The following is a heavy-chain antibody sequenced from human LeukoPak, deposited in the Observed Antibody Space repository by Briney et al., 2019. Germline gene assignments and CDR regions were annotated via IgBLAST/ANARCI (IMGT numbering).Heavy chain of an antibody. D-gene: IGHD1-26*01. CDR3: ARDLIVGANHDAFDI. CDR1: GFTFDDYG. Sequence: GGSLRLSCAASGFTFDDYGMSWVRQAPGKGLEWVSLIYSGGSTYYADSVKGRFTISRDNSKNTLYLQMNSLRAEDTAVYYCARDLIVGANHDAFDIWGQGTMVTVSS. J-gene: IGHJ3*02. V-gene: IGHV3-53*01. CDR2: IYSGGST.